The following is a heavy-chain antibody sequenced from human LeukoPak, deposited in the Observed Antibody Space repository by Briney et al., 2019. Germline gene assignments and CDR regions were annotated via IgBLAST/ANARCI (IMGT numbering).Heavy chain of an antibody. CDR2: IGYDGSDK. CDR1: GFTFSNYG. J-gene: IGHJ4*02. V-gene: IGHV3-33*01. Sequence: GGSLRLSCAASGFTFSNYGMHWVRQAPGKGLEWVAVIGYDGSDKHYADSVKGRFTISRDNSKNTLYLQMNNLRAEDTAVYYCARDLDSLFDYWSQGTLVTVSS. CDR3: ARDLDSLFDY. D-gene: IGHD3-9*01.